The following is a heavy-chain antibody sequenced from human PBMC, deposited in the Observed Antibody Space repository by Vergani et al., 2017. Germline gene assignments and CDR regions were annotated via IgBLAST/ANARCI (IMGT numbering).Heavy chain of an antibody. CDR3: ARYVCRCGSCYWGWFDP. J-gene: IGHJ5*02. CDR2: IYYSGST. Sequence: QVQLQESGPGMVKTSETLSLTCTVPGGSISSYYWSWIREPPGKGLEWIGYIYYSGSTNYKPSLKSRVTISVDTSKNQFFLKLSSVTAEDTAVYYCARYVCRCGSCYWGWFDPGGQGTLVTVSS. CDR1: GGSISSYY. V-gene: IGHV4-59*01. D-gene: IGHD2-15*01.